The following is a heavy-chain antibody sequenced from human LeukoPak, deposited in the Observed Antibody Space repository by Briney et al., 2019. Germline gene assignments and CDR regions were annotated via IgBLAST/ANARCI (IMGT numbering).Heavy chain of an antibody. V-gene: IGHV4-59*01. CDR2: IHYSGST. J-gene: IGHJ4*02. CDR3: ARGEVVGPYDY. CDR1: GGSISSYY. Sequence: KPSETLSLTCTVSGGSISSYYWSWIRQPPGKGLEWIGYIHYSGSTNQNPSLKSQVSMSVETSKNQFSLKLSSVTAADTAVYYCARGEVVGPYDYWGQGTLVTVSS. D-gene: IGHD1-26*01.